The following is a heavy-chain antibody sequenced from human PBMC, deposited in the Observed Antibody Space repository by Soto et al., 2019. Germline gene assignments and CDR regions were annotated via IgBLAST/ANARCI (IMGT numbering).Heavy chain of an antibody. CDR1: GGSISSGGYY. Sequence: SETLSLTCTVSGGSISSGGYYWSWIRQHPGKGLEWIGYIYYSGSTYYNPSLKSRVTISVDTSKNQFSLKLSSVTAADTAVYYCARDFGSSGYYWFDPWGQGXLVTVYS. CDR3: ARDFGSSGYYWFDP. D-gene: IGHD3-22*01. V-gene: IGHV4-31*03. CDR2: IYYSGST. J-gene: IGHJ5*02.